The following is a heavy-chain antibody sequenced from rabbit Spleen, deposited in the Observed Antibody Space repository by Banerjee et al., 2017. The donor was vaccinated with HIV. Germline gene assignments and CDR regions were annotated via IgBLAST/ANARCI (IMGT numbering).Heavy chain of an antibody. CDR3: ARDTGTSFSSYGMDL. J-gene: IGHJ6*01. Sequence: QEQLVESGGGLVKPGASLTLTCIASGVSFSGSSYMCWVRQAPGKGLEWIACIHIGTSAFTYFATWAKGRFTISKTSSTTVTLQVTRLTAADTATYFCARDTGTSFSSYGMDLWGPGTLVTVS. CDR1: GVSFSGSSY. CDR2: IHIGTSAFT. D-gene: IGHD7-1*01. V-gene: IGHV1S45*01.